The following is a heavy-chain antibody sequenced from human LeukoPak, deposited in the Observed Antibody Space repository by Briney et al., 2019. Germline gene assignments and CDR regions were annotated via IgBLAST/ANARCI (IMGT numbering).Heavy chain of an antibody. Sequence: ASVRVSCKASGYIFTNYGISWVRQAPGQGLEWMGWISAYNGDIKYAQNLQGRVTMTTDTSTSTAYLELRSLRSDDTAVYCCTRPGGRHLRYYFDYWGQGTLVTVSS. V-gene: IGHV1-18*01. CDR1: GYIFTNYG. CDR3: TRPGGRHLRYYFDY. CDR2: ISAYNGDI. D-gene: IGHD4-23*01. J-gene: IGHJ4*02.